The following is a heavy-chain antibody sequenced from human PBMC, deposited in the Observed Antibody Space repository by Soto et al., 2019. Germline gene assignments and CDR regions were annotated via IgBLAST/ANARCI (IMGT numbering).Heavy chain of an antibody. D-gene: IGHD3-16*01. CDR1: GFAVSRNY. CDR2: IFGGGGT. V-gene: IGHV3-66*01. J-gene: IGHJ4*02. CDR3: ATPFGHRPDY. Sequence: GGSLRLSCAASGFAVSRNYMTWVRQAPGRGLEWVSVIFGGGGTYYADSVKGRFTISRDNSKNTLYLPMNSLRAEDQAVYYFATPFGHRPDYGGKGNLVTAPS.